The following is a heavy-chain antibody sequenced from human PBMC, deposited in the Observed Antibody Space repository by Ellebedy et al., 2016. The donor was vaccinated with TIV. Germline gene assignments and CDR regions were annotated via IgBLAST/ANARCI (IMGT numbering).Heavy chain of an antibody. V-gene: IGHV3-23*01. CDR2: ITESGCNT. CDR3: ARDPVGVGPAFNV. CDR1: GVTVSTNY. D-gene: IGHD4-23*01. J-gene: IGHJ3*01. Sequence: GESLKISCAAAGVTVSTNYMSWDRQAPGQGLEWVSSITESGCNTYYADSVKGRFTISRENSKDTLYLQMNSLRAAHTAIYDSARDPVGVGPAFNVWGQGTMVTVSS.